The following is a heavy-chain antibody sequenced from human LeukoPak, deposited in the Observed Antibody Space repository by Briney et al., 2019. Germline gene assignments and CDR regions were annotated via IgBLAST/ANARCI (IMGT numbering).Heavy chain of an antibody. V-gene: IGHV1-18*01. CDR1: GYTFTSYG. D-gene: IGHD3-3*01. CDR3: ARDSIFGVVINAFDI. Sequence: ASVKVSCKASGYTFTSYGISWVRQAPGQGLEWMGWISAYNGNTNYAQKLQGRVTITTDESTSTAYMELSSLRSEDTAVYYCARDSIFGVVINAFDIWGQGTMVTVSS. J-gene: IGHJ3*02. CDR2: ISAYNGNT.